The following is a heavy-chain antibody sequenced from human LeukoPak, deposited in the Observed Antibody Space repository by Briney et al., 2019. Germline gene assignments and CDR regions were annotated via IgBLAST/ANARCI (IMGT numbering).Heavy chain of an antibody. CDR2: ISSSGSTI. Sequence: LSGGSLRLSCAASGFTFSDYEMNWVRQAPGKGLEWVSYISSSGSTIYYADSVKGRFTISRDSAKNSLYLQMKSLRAEDTAVYYCASQGYCSGDTCYSGFWGQGTLVAVSS. CDR1: GFTFSDYE. D-gene: IGHD2-15*01. CDR3: ASQGYCSGDTCYSGF. V-gene: IGHV3-48*03. J-gene: IGHJ4*02.